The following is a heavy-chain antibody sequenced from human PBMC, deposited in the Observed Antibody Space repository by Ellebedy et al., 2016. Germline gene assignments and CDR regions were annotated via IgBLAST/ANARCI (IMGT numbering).Heavy chain of an antibody. CDR2: ISGSGGSS. D-gene: IGHD3-9*01. CDR1: GFTFSTYA. Sequence: GESLKISXAASGFTFSTYAMSWVRQAPGQGLEWVSGISGSGGSSYYAYSVKGRFTISRDNSKNTLYLQMNSLRAEDKAVYYCAKPINYDILTGNYDYWGQGTLVTVSS. V-gene: IGHV3-23*01. CDR3: AKPINYDILTGNYDY. J-gene: IGHJ4*02.